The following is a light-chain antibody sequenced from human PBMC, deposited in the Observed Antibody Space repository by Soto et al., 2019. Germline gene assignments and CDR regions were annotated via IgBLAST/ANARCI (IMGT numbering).Light chain of an antibody. J-gene: IGKJ4*01. Sequence: EIVLTQSPGTLSLSPGERATLSCRASQSVSSSYLAWYQQKPGQAPRLLIYGASSRATGIPDRFSGSGSGTDFTLTICRLEPEDFAVYYCQQYGSSPLLTFGGGTKVEIK. CDR1: QSVSSSY. CDR3: QQYGSSPLLT. V-gene: IGKV3-20*01. CDR2: GAS.